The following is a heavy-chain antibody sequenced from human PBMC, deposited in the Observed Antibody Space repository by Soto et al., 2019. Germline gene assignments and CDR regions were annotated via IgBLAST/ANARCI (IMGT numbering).Heavy chain of an antibody. CDR3: ASAIRGGVGMDV. V-gene: IGHV3-30*03. D-gene: IGHD3-10*01. CDR1: GFTFSSYG. CDR2: ISYDGSNK. J-gene: IGHJ6*02. Sequence: VQLVESGGGVVQPGRSLRLSCAASGFTFSSYGMHWVRQAPGKGLEWVAVISYDGSNKYYADPVKGRFTISRDNSKNTLYLQMNSLRAEDTAVYYCASAIRGGVGMDVWGQGTTVTVSS.